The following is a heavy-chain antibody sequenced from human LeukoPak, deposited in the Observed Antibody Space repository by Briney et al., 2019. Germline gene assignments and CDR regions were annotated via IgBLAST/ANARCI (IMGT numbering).Heavy chain of an antibody. CDR3: AKGGTVVPAREGPFDY. CDR1: GFTFSSYA. Sequence: PGGSLRLSCAASGFTFSSYAMSWVRQAPGKGLEWVSAISGSGGSTYCADSVKGRFTISRDNSKNTLYLQMNSLRAEDKAVYYCAKGGTVVPAREGPFDYWGQGTLVTVSS. V-gene: IGHV3-23*01. D-gene: IGHD2-2*01. J-gene: IGHJ4*02. CDR2: ISGSGGST.